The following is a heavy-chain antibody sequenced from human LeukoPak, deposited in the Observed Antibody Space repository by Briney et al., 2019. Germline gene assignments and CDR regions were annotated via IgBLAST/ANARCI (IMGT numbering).Heavy chain of an antibody. V-gene: IGHV4-59*01. J-gene: IGHJ6*03. CDR1: GASLSTYS. CDR3: ARTTEGGYTYGYFYYYYMDV. CDR2: LHYSGTT. D-gene: IGHD5-18*01. Sequence: SETLSLTCTVSGASLSTYSCVWIRQPPGKGLEWIGHLHYSGTTNYNPSLKSRVTISVDTSKNQFSLKLTSVTAADAAVYYCARTTEGGYTYGYFYYYYMDVWGKGTTVTISS.